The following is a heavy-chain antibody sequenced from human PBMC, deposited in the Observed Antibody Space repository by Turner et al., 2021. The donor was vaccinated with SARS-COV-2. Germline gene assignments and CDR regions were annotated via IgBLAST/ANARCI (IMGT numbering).Heavy chain of an antibody. CDR2: IYYSGSA. D-gene: IGHD5-18*01. V-gene: IGHV4-39*01. J-gene: IGHJ6*02. Sequence: QLQLQESGPGLVKPSETLSLPCTVSGGSISSSSYYWGWSRQPPGKGLEWIGNIYYSGSAYYNPSLKSRVTISVDPSKNQFSLKLTSVTAADTAVYYCARLMDTAMDYYGTDVWGQGTTVTVSS. CDR3: ARLMDTAMDYYGTDV. CDR1: GGSISSSSYY.